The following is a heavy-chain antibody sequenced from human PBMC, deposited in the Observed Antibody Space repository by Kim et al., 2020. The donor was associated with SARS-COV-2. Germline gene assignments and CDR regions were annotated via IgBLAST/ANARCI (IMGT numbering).Heavy chain of an antibody. V-gene: IGHV3-21*01. CDR3: ARDGGDSSRYFDY. J-gene: IGHJ4*02. D-gene: IGHD2-21*02. Sequence: YADSVKGRFTITRDNAKNSLYLQMNSLRAEDTAVYYCARDGGDSSRYFDYWGQGTLVTVSS.